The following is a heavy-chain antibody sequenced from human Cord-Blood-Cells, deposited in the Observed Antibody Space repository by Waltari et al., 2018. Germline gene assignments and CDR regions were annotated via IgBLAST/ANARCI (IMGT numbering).Heavy chain of an antibody. J-gene: IGHJ5*02. CDR3: AREEYVHPKKYSSSPGGWFDP. CDR2: IIPILGIA. Sequence: QVQLVQSGAEVKKPGSSVKVSCKASGGTFSSYAISWVRQAPGQGLEWMGRIIPILGIANYAQKFQVRVTITADKSTSTAYMELSSLRSEDTAVYYCAREEYVHPKKYSSSPGGWFDPWGQGTLVTVSS. CDR1: GGTFSSYA. V-gene: IGHV1-69*09. D-gene: IGHD6-6*01.